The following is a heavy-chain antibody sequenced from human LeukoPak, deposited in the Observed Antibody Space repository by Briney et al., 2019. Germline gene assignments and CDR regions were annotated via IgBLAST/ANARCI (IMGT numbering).Heavy chain of an antibody. D-gene: IGHD3-22*01. V-gene: IGHV3-23*01. CDR2: ISGSGGST. J-gene: IGHJ6*02. CDR1: GFTFSSYW. Sequence: SGGSLRLSCAASGFTFSSYWMSWVRQAPGKGLEWVSAISGSGGSTYYADSVKGRFTISRDNSKNTQYLQMNSLRAEDTAVYYCAKDQGPMIVVVKFYYGMDVWGQGTTVTVSS. CDR3: AKDQGPMIVVVKFYYGMDV.